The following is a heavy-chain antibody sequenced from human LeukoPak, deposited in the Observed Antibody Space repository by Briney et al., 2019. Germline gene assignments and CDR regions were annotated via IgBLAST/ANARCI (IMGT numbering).Heavy chain of an antibody. J-gene: IGHJ5*02. CDR2: TSGSGGST. CDR1: GFTFSSYA. V-gene: IGHV3-23*01. Sequence: GGSLRLSCAASGFTFSSYAMSWVRQAPGKGLEWVSATSGSGGSTYYADSVKGRFTISRDNSKNTLYLQMNSLRAEDTAVYYCARDRAYYYDSSGYYPDHWGQGTLVTVSS. D-gene: IGHD3-22*01. CDR3: ARDRAYYYDSSGYYPDH.